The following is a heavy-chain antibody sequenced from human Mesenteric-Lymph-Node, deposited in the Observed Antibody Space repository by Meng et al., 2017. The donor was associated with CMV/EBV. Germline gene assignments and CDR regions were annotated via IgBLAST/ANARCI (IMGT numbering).Heavy chain of an antibody. J-gene: IGHJ6*01. V-gene: IGHV3-11*04. CDR3: ARDMRRPYYYYGMDV. D-gene: IGHD3-16*01. Sequence: GGSLRLSCAASGFTFSDYFMSWIRQAPGKGLEWISYVSSTGTAIYYADSVKGRFTISRDNAKNTLYLQMNSLRAEDTAVYYCARDMRRPYYYYGMDVWGQGTTVTVSS. CDR2: VSSTGTAI. CDR1: GFTFSDYF.